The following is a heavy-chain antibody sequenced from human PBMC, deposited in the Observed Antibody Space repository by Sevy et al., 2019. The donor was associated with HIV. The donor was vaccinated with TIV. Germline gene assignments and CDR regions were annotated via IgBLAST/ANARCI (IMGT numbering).Heavy chain of an antibody. V-gene: IGHV3-49*04. CDR3: TRWKRLQSIFDY. CDR2: LKSNADGGTV. Sequence: GGSLRLSCTTSGFTFGDYAMNWVRQAPGKGLEWVAFLKSNADGGTVDHAASVKGRFTISRDDSKSIAYLQMNDVTTEETGVYYCTRWKRLQSIFDYWGQGAVVTVSS. J-gene: IGHJ4*02. CDR1: GFTFGDYA. D-gene: IGHD1-1*01.